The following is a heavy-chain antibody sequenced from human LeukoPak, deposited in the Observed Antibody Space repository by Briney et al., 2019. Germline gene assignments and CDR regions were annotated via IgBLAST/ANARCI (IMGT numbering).Heavy chain of an antibody. D-gene: IGHD1-14*01. CDR3: ARVDSRKDYFDY. V-gene: IGHV3-9*01. Sequence: PGRSLRLSCAASGFTFDDYAMHWVRHAPGKGLEWVSGISWNSGSIGYADSVKGRFTISRDNSKNTLYLQMNSLRAEDTAVYYCARVDSRKDYFDYWGQGTLVTVSS. CDR2: ISWNSGSI. CDR1: GFTFDDYA. J-gene: IGHJ4*02.